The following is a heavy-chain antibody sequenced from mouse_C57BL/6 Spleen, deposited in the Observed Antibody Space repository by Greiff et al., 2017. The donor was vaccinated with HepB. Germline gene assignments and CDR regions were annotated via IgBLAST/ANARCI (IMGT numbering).Heavy chain of an antibody. J-gene: IGHJ2*01. V-gene: IGHV1-42*01. D-gene: IGHD1-1*01. CDR1: GYSFTGYY. CDR2: INPSTGGT. CDR3: ARTGFITTVVADY. Sequence: VQLQHSGPELVKPGASVKISCKASGYSFTGYYMNWVKQSPEKSLEWIGEINPSTGGTTYNQKFKAKATLTVDKSSSTAYMQLKSLTSEDSAVYYCARTGFITTVVADYWGQGTTLTVSS.